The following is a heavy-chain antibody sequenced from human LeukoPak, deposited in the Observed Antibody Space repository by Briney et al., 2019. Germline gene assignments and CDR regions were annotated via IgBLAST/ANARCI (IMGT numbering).Heavy chain of an antibody. CDR3: ARDADGYED. D-gene: IGHD5-24*01. CDR2: IKEDGSED. CDR1: GFTFSMAR. J-gene: IGHJ4*02. Sequence: PGGSLRLSCAASGFTFSMARISWVRQAPGKGLEWVANIKEDGSEDYYADSVKGRFAISKDNAKNSLYLQMNNLRAEDTAMYYCARDADGYEDWGQGTLVIVSS. V-gene: IGHV3-7*01.